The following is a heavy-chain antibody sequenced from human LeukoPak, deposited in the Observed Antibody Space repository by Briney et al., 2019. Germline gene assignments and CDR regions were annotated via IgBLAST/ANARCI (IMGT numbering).Heavy chain of an antibody. V-gene: IGHV1-18*04. CDR3: ARGKLWFGDQKDAFDI. D-gene: IGHD3-10*01. Sequence: ASVKVSCKASGYTFTGYYMHWVRQAPGQGLEWMGWISAYNGNTNYAQKLQGRVTMTTDTSTSTAYMELRSLRSDDTAVYYCARGKLWFGDQKDAFDIWGQGTMVTVSS. CDR2: ISAYNGNT. J-gene: IGHJ3*02. CDR1: GYTFTGYY.